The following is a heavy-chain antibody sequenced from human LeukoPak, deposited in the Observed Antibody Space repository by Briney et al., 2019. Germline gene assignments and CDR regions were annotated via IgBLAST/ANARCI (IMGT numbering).Heavy chain of an antibody. Sequence: GRSLRLSCAASGFTFDDYAMHWVREAPGKGLEWVSGISWNSGSIGYADSVKGRFTISRDNAKNSLYLQMNSLRAEDTALYYCAKDDYWGQGTLVTVSS. J-gene: IGHJ4*02. CDR2: ISWNSGSI. CDR1: GFTFDDYA. V-gene: IGHV3-9*01. CDR3: AKDDY.